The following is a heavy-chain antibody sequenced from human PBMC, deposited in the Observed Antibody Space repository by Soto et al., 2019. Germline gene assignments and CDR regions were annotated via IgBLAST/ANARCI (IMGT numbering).Heavy chain of an antibody. V-gene: IGHV4-59*01. Sequence: QVQLQESGPGLVKPSETLSLTCIVSGTSISSYYWRWIRQPPGKGLEWIGDIYSSGSTNYNPSLKRRVTLSVDTYKIQFSLKLNSVTAADTAVYYCARRVRLRVAPPCEGYYYYVAVWGKGTAVTVSS. CDR3: ARRVRLRVAPPCEGYYYYVAV. D-gene: IGHD2-15*01. CDR2: IYSSGST. J-gene: IGHJ6*03. CDR1: GTSISSYY.